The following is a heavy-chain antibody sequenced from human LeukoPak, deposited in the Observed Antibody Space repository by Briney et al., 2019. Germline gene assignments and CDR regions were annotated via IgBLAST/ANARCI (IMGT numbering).Heavy chain of an antibody. CDR2: ISSSSSHI. J-gene: IGHJ5*02. CDR1: GFTFSSYS. V-gene: IGHV3-21*01. D-gene: IGHD4-17*01. Sequence: GGSLRLSCAASGFTFSSYSMNWVRQAPGEGLEWVSCISSSSSHIYYADSVKGRFTISRDNAKNSLYLQMNSLRAEDTAVYYCARDRLTTVTTLISNWFDPWGQGTLVTVSS. CDR3: ARDRLTTVTTLISNWFDP.